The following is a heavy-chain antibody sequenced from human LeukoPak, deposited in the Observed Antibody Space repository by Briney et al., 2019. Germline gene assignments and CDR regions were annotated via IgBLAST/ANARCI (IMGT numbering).Heavy chain of an antibody. CDR3: VKAPAGVRDIVVVPAKH. D-gene: IGHD2-2*01. Sequence: GGSMRLSCSASGFTFSSYAMHWVRQAPGKGLEYVSAIIGKGGSTYYADSVKGRFTISRDNSKNTMYLQMSSLRAEDTAVYYCVKAPAGVRDIVVVPAKHWGQGTLVTVSS. CDR1: GFTFSSYA. V-gene: IGHV3-64D*06. CDR2: IIGKGGST. J-gene: IGHJ4*02.